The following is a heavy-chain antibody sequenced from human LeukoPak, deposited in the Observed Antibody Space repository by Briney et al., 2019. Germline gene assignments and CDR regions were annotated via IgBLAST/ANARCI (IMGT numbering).Heavy chain of an antibody. V-gene: IGHV3-30*01. Sequence: PGGSLRLSCAASGFTFSSYAMHWVRQAPGKGLEWVAVISYDGSNKYYADSVKGRFTISRDNSKNTLYLQMNSLRAEDTAVYYCARDFSGWFDPWGQGTLVTVSS. J-gene: IGHJ5*02. CDR3: ARDFSGWFDP. CDR2: ISYDGSNK. D-gene: IGHD3-10*01. CDR1: GFTFSSYA.